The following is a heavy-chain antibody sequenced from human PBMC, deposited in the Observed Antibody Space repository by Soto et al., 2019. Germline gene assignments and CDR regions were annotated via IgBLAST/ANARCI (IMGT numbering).Heavy chain of an antibody. CDR1: GFTFSSYG. CDR3: AKDRRITIFGVVPSPTYGMDV. J-gene: IGHJ6*02. V-gene: IGHV3-30*18. D-gene: IGHD3-3*01. CDR2: ISYDGSNK. Sequence: LRLSCAASGFTFSSYGMHWVRQAPGKGLEWVAVISYDGSNKYYADSVKGRFTISRDNSKNTLYLQMNSLRAEDTAVYYCAKDRRITIFGVVPSPTYGMDVWGQGTTVTVSS.